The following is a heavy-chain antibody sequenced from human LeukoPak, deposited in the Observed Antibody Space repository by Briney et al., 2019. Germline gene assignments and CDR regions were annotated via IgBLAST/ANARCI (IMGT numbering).Heavy chain of an antibody. D-gene: IGHD4-23*01. CDR1: GFTLSSYA. Sequence: GGSLRLSCAASGFTLSSYAMTWVRQAPGKGLEWVSSISVNGGTTYYADSVKGRFTISRDSSKDTLYLQMNSLRAEDTAVYYCVKGGGNVRRYFEYWGQGTLVTVSS. CDR2: ISVNGGTT. CDR3: VKGGGNVRRYFEY. J-gene: IGHJ4*02. V-gene: IGHV3-23*01.